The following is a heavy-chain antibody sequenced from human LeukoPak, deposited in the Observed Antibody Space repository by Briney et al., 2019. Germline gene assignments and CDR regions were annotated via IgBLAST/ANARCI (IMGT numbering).Heavy chain of an antibody. CDR1: GYTFTNYG. CDR3: ASLPQVDWNDVGRYGMDV. V-gene: IGHV1-18*01. D-gene: IGHD1-1*01. J-gene: IGHJ6*02. CDR2: ISAYNSNT. Sequence: ASVKVSCKASGYTFTNYGISWVRQAPGQGLEWMGWISAYNSNTNYAQKLQGRVTMNTDTSTSTDYMELRSLRSDNTAVYYCASLPQVDWNDVGRYGMDVWAKGPRSPSP.